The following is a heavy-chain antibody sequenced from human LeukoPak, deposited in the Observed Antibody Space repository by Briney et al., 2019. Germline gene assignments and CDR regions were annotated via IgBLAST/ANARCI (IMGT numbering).Heavy chain of an antibody. CDR3: ARDRKNGMDV. V-gene: IGHV3-21*01. CDR1: GFTFSSYS. CDR2: ISSSSSHI. J-gene: IGHJ6*02. Sequence: GRSLRLSCAASGFTFSSYSMNWVRQAPGKGLEWVSSISSSSSHIYYADSVKGRFTISRDNAKNSLYLQMNSLRAEDTAVYYCARDRKNGMDVWGQGTTVTVSS.